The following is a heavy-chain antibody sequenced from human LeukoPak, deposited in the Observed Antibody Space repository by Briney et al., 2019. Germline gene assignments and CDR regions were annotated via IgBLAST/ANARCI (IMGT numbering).Heavy chain of an antibody. D-gene: IGHD2-15*01. J-gene: IGHJ4*02. CDR2: IYYSGNS. CDR3: ATRSTGVAATFDS. Sequence: SETLSLTCTVSGGSISSYYWSWIRQPPGKGLGWIGYIYYSGNSNYNPSLKSRVTISADTSKNEFSLKLSFVTAADTAVYYCATRSTGVAATFDSWGQGALVTVSS. CDR1: GGSISSYY. V-gene: IGHV4-59*01.